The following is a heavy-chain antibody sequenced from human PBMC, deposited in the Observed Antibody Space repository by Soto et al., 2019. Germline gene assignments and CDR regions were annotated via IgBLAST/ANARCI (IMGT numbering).Heavy chain of an antibody. CDR1: GFTFSSYA. V-gene: IGHV3-23*02. CDR2: ISGSGGST. J-gene: IGHJ6*02. D-gene: IGHD3-9*01. CDR3: ARGSRYLDWLSRDDGMDV. Sequence: QPGGSLRLSCAASGFTFSSYAMSWVRQAPGKGQEWVSAISGSGGSTYYNPSLKSRVTISVDTSKNQFSLKLSSVTAADTAVYYCARGSRYLDWLSRDDGMDVWGEGTRVTV.